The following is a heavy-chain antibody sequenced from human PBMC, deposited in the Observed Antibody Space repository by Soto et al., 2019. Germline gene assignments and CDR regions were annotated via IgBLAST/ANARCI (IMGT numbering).Heavy chain of an antibody. CDR1: GGTFSSYA. CDR3: ARKLGYCSSTSCSRGYDY. V-gene: IGHV1-69*13. Sequence: SVKVSCKASGGTFSSYAISWVRQAPGQGLEWMGGIIPIFGTANYAQKFQGRVTITADESTSTAYMELSSLRSEDTAVYYRARKLGYCSSTSCSRGYDYWGQGTLVTVSS. J-gene: IGHJ4*02. D-gene: IGHD2-2*01. CDR2: IIPIFGTA.